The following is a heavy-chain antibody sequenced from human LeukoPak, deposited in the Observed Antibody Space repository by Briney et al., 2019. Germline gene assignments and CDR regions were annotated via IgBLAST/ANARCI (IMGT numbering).Heavy chain of an antibody. CDR1: GFTFSNYS. D-gene: IGHD3-22*01. CDR3: ARGAGYYDSSAGY. V-gene: IGHV3-21*01. CDR2: ISGSNSYI. Sequence: GGSLRLSCAASGFTFSNYSMNWVRQAPGKGLEWVSSISGSNSYIYYADSVRGRFTISRDNAKNSLYLQMNSLRAEDTAVYYCARGAGYYDSSAGYWGQGTLVTVSS. J-gene: IGHJ4*02.